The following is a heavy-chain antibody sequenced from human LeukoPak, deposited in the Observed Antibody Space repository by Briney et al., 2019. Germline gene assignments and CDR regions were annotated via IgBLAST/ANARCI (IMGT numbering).Heavy chain of an antibody. CDR1: GYTLTSYY. CDR2: INPTVGDT. J-gene: IGHJ3*02. D-gene: IGHD6-13*01. V-gene: IGHV1-46*01. CDR3: ARYGFSSSWQGGWHAFDI. Sequence: VTVSFKASGYTLTSYYMHWVRQAPGQGLEWMGIINPTVGDTIYAQKFQGRVTITRDISTSTVYMELSSLRSDDTAVYYCARYGFSSSWQGGWHAFDIWGQGTMVTVSS.